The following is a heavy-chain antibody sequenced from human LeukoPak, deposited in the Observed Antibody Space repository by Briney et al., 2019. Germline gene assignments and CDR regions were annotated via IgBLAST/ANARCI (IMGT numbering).Heavy chain of an antibody. V-gene: IGHV1-46*01. CDR2: INPSDGST. J-gene: IGHJ3*02. D-gene: IGHD2-21*02. CDR1: GYTFTSYY. Sequence: ASVKVSCKASGYTFTSYYMHWVRPAPGQGLEGMGIINPSDGSTRYAQKFQGRVTMTRDMSTSTVYMELSSLRSEDTAVYYCASNVVVTATDAFDIWGQGTMVTVSS. CDR3: ASNVVVTATDAFDI.